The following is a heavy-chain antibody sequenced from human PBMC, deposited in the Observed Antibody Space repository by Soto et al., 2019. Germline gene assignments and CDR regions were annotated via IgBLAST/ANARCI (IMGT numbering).Heavy chain of an antibody. V-gene: IGHV3-73*01. Sequence: PGGSLILSCAASGFTFSGSSMHWVRQASGKGLEWVGRIRSKANSYATAYAASVKGRFTISRDDSKNTAYLQMNSLKTEDTAVYYCTPNTYYYGSGSPPKGIWGQGTMVTVSS. CDR2: IRSKANSYAT. CDR3: TPNTYYYGSGSPPKGI. J-gene: IGHJ3*02. D-gene: IGHD3-10*01. CDR1: GFTFSGSS.